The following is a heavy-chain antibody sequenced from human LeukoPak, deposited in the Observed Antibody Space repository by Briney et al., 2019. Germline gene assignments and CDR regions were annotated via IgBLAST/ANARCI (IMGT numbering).Heavy chain of an antibody. CDR3: ARSDGSYSYFDY. Sequence: SETLSLTCTVSGGSTSSYYWSWIRQPPGKGLEWIGYIYYSGSTNYNPSLKSRLTISVDTSKNQFSLKLSSVTAADTAIYYCARSDGSYSYFDYWGQGTLVAVSS. CDR1: GGSTSSYY. J-gene: IGHJ4*02. CDR2: IYYSGST. D-gene: IGHD1-26*01. V-gene: IGHV4-59*01.